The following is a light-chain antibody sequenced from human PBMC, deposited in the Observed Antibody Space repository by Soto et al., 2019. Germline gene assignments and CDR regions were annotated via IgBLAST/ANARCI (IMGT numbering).Light chain of an antibody. CDR2: DAS. Sequence: DIQMPQSLSTLSASVGDRVTITCRASQSLGIWLAWHQQRPGEAPKLLIYDASTLKSGVPSRFSGSGSGTKFTLTISSLQPDDFATYYCQEYNSYSGTFGQGTKVDIK. V-gene: IGKV1-5*01. J-gene: IGKJ1*01. CDR1: QSLGIW. CDR3: QEYNSYSGT.